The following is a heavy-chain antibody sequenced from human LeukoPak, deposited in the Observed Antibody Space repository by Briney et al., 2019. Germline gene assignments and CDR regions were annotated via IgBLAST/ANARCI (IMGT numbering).Heavy chain of an antibody. D-gene: IGHD6-6*01. V-gene: IGHV3-23*01. CDR3: AKDRIAARNFDY. CDR2: ISGSGGST. Sequence: AGGSLRLSCAASGFTFSSYAMSWVRQAPGKGLEWVSAISGSGGSTYYADSVKGRFTISRDNFKNTLYLQMNSLRAEDTAVYYCAKDRIAARNFDYWGQGTLVTVSS. CDR1: GFTFSSYA. J-gene: IGHJ4*02.